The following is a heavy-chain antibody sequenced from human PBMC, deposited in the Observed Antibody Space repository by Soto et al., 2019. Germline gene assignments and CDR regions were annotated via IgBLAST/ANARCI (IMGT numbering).Heavy chain of an antibody. CDR3: ARGSGWYYY. CDR1: GGSFSGYY. J-gene: IGHJ4*02. D-gene: IGHD6-19*01. V-gene: IGHV4-34*01. CDR2: INHSGST. Sequence: SETLSLTCAVYGGSFSGYYWIWIRQPPGKGLEWIGEINHSGSTNYNPSLKSRVTISVDTSKNQFSLKLSSVTAADTAVYYCARGSGWYYYWGQGTLVTVSS.